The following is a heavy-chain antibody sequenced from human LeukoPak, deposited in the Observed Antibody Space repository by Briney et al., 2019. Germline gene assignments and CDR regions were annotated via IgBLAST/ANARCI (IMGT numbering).Heavy chain of an antibody. CDR1: GGTFSSYA. CDR2: IIPIIGTA. V-gene: IGHV1-69*05. Sequence: GSSVKVSCKASGGTFSSYAISWVRQAPGQGLEWMGGIIPIIGTANYAQKLQGRVTITTDESTSTAYMELSSLRSEDTAVYYCARQSGDSSGYSQYNFGYWGQGTLVTASP. D-gene: IGHD3-22*01. J-gene: IGHJ4*02. CDR3: ARQSGDSSGYSQYNFGY.